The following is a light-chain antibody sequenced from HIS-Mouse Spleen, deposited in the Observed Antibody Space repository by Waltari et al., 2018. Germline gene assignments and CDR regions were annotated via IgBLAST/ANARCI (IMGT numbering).Light chain of an antibody. CDR1: QSVSSSY. CDR3: QQYGSSRT. V-gene: IGKV3-20*01. J-gene: IGKJ1*01. Sequence: EIVFTQSPGTLSLSPGERANLSCRASQSVSSSYLAWYQQKPGPAPRLLIYGASSRATGIPDRFSGSGSGTDFTLTISRLEPEDFAVYYCQQYGSSRTFGQGTKVEIK. CDR2: GAS.